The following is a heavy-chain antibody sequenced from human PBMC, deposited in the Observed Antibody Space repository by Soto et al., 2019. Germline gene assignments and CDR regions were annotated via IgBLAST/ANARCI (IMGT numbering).Heavy chain of an antibody. CDR2: ISSSSSTI. V-gene: IGHV3-48*01. Sequence: GGSLRLSCAASGFTFSSYSMNWVRQAPGKGLEWVSYISSSSSTIYYADSVKGRFTISRDNAKNSLYLQMNSLRAEDTAVYYCARDGSSSLQGGLLISLSGAFDIWGQGTMVTVSS. D-gene: IGHD6-6*01. J-gene: IGHJ3*02. CDR3: ARDGSSSLQGGLLISLSGAFDI. CDR1: GFTFSSYS.